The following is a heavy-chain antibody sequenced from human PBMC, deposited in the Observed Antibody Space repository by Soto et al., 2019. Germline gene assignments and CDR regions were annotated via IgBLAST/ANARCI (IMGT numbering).Heavy chain of an antibody. CDR2: MNPNSGNT. CDR1: GYTFTSYD. CDR3: TADRAEMPTITIAY. J-gene: IGHJ4*02. D-gene: IGHD3-3*01. V-gene: IGHV1-8*01. Sequence: ASVKVSCKASGYTFTSYDINWVRQATGQGLEWMGWMNPNSGNTGYAQKFQGRVTMTRNTSISTAYMELSSLRSEDTAVYYCTADRAEMPTITIAYWGQGSLVT.